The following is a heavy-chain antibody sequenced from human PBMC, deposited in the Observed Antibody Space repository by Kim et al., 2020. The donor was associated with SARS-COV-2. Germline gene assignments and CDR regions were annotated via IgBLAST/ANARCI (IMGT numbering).Heavy chain of an antibody. CDR3: ARRGQQLVYGAFDY. CDR1: GGSISSSNW. D-gene: IGHD6-13*01. J-gene: IGHJ4*02. Sequence: SETLSLTCAVSGGSISSSNWWSWVRQPPGKGLEWIGEIYHSGSTNYNPSLKSRVTISVDKSKNQFSLKLSSVTAADTAVYYCARRGQQLVYGAFDYWGQGTLVTVSS. V-gene: IGHV4-4*02. CDR2: IYHSGST.